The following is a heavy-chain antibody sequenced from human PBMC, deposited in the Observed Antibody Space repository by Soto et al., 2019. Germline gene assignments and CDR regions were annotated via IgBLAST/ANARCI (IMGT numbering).Heavy chain of an antibody. CDR2: IYYNGNT. V-gene: IGHV4-59*01. Sequence: PSETLSLTCTVSGGSISSYFWSWIRQSPGKGLEWIGYIYYNGNTNYNPSLASRVTISVDTSKNHFSLKLNSVTVVDTAVYYCARGGASPRWLDPWGQGTLVTVSS. CDR1: GGSISSYF. D-gene: IGHD3-16*01. J-gene: IGHJ5*02. CDR3: ARGGASPRWLDP.